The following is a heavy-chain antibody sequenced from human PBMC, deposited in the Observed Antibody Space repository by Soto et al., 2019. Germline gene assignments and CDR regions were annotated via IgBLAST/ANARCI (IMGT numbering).Heavy chain of an antibody. D-gene: IGHD2-2*01. Sequence: QVQLVQSGAEVKKPGASVKVSCKASGYTFTGYYMHWVRQAPGQGLEWMGWIKPNSGGTNYAQKFQGWVTMTRDTSISTAYMELSRLRSDDTAVYYCARGSVVVVPADLWFGESVPSDYWGQGTLVTVSS. V-gene: IGHV1-2*04. CDR2: IKPNSGGT. J-gene: IGHJ4*02. CDR3: ARGSVVVVPADLWFGESVPSDY. CDR1: GYTFTGYY.